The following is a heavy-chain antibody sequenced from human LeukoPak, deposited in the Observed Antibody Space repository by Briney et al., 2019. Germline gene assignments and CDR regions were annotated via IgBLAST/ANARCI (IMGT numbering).Heavy chain of an antibody. CDR2: INPNSGGT. CDR1: GYTFTGYY. CDR3: ARDGGYCSGGSCYYVFDY. V-gene: IGHV1-2*02. D-gene: IGHD2-15*01. Sequence: ASVKVSCKASGYTFTGYYMHWVRQAPGQGLEWMGWINPNSGGTNHAQKFQGRVTMTRDTSISTAYMELSRLRSDDTAVYYCARDGGYCSGGSCYYVFDYWGQGTLVTVSS. J-gene: IGHJ4*02.